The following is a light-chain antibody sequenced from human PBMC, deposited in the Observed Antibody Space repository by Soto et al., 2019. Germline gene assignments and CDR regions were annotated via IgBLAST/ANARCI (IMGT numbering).Light chain of an antibody. Sequence: PGLKEPASVYGSPGQSITISCTGTSSDVGSYNLVSWYQQHPGKAPKLMIYEGSKRPSGVSNRFSGSKSGNTASLTISGLQAEDEADYYCCSYAGSSAPYVFGTGTKVTVL. J-gene: IGLJ1*01. CDR3: CSYAGSSAPYV. CDR1: SSDVGSYNL. V-gene: IGLV2-23*01. CDR2: EGS.